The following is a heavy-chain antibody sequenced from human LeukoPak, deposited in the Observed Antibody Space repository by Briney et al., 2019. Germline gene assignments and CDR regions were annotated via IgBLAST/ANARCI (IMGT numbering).Heavy chain of an antibody. CDR2: ISAYNGNT. CDR1: GYTFTSYG. Sequence: ASVKVSCKASGYTFTSYGISWVRQAPGQGLEWMGWISAYNGNTNYAQKLQGRVTMTTDTSTSTAYMELRSLRSDDPAVYYCARDLRRGYCSSTSCYRVNDAFDIWGQGTMVTVSS. J-gene: IGHJ3*02. CDR3: ARDLRRGYCSSTSCYRVNDAFDI. D-gene: IGHD2-2*02. V-gene: IGHV1-18*04.